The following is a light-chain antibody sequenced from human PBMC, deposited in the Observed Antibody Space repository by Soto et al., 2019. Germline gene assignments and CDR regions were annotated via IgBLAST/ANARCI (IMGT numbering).Light chain of an antibody. CDR2: GAS. CDR3: QQYGSSPVT. J-gene: IGKJ2*01. V-gene: IGKV3-20*01. Sequence: EIVLTQSPGTLSLSPGERATLSCRASQSVSSSYLAWYQQKPGQAPRLLVYGASSRATGIPDRFSGSGSGTGCTLTISRLEPEDVAVYYCQQYGSSPVTFGQGTKLEIK. CDR1: QSVSSSY.